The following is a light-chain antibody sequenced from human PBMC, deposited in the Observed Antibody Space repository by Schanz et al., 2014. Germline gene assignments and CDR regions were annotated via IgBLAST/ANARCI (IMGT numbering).Light chain of an antibody. CDR2: DVS. V-gene: IGLV2-14*01. CDR3: SSYTSSSTWV. Sequence: QSALTQPASVSGSPGQSITISCTGTSSDVGGYNDVSWYQQHPGKAPKLMIYDVSNRPSGVSNRFSASKSGNTASLTISGLQAEDEADYYCSSYTSSSTWVFGGGTKLTVL. J-gene: IGLJ3*02. CDR1: SSDVGGYND.